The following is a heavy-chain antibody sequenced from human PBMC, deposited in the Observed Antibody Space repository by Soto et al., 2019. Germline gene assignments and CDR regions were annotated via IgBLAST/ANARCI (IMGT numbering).Heavy chain of an antibody. CDR3: AKIQSYSYYSTMDV. V-gene: IGHV3-23*01. J-gene: IGHJ6*02. D-gene: IGHD1-26*01. CDR1: GFTFSNYA. CDR2: ISGSGGST. Sequence: EVQLLESGGGLVQPGGSLRLSCAASGFTFSNYAMSWVRQAPGKGLEWVSGISGSGGSTYYADSVKGRFTISRDNSKITLHLQLNSLRADDTAVYYCAKIQSYSYYSTMDVWGQGTTVTVSS.